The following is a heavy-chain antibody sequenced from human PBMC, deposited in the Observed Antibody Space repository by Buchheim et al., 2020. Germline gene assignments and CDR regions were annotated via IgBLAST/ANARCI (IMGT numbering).Heavy chain of an antibody. J-gene: IGHJ6*03. D-gene: IGHD1-14*01. CDR1: GGSFSGYY. CDR3: ARAHTNRYYYYYMDV. Sequence: QVQLQQWGAGLLKPSETLSLTCAVYGGSFSGYYWSWIRQPPGKGLEWIGEINHSGSTNYNPSLKSRVTISVDTSKNQFSLKLSSVTAADTAVYYCARAHTNRYYYYYMDVWGKGTT. V-gene: IGHV4-34*01. CDR2: INHSGST.